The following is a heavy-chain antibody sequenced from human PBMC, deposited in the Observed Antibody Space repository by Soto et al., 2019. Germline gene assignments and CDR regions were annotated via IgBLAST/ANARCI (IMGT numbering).Heavy chain of an antibody. CDR1: GFTFSSYA. V-gene: IGHV3-23*01. CDR2: ISGSGGST. D-gene: IGHD6-19*01. Sequence: PVGSLRLSCAASGFTFSSYAMSWVRQAPGKGLEWVSAISGSGGSTYYADSVKGRFTISRDNSKNTLYLQMNSLRAEDTAVYYCAKVPKYSSGWWKFDYWGQGTLLTVSS. J-gene: IGHJ4*02. CDR3: AKVPKYSSGWWKFDY.